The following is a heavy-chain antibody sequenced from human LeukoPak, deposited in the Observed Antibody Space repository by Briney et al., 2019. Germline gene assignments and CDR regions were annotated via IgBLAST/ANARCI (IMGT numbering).Heavy chain of an antibody. D-gene: IGHD6-19*01. Sequence: QPGGSLRLSCVASGFTFSRYRMSWVRQAPGKGQEWVAKIKQDGSGQYYLDSVKGRFTISRDNAKNSLYLQMNSLRAEDTAVYFCTTGYSSGWYNEGNYWGQGTLVTVSS. CDR1: GFTFSRYR. J-gene: IGHJ4*02. V-gene: IGHV3-7*01. CDR2: IKQDGSGQ. CDR3: TTGYSSGWYNEGNY.